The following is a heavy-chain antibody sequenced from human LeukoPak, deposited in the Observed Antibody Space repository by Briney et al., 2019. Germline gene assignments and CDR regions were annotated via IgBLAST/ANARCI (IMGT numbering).Heavy chain of an antibody. V-gene: IGHV4-4*07. CDR3: ARAPPKNYDFWSGYHPFDY. CDR1: GGSISSYY. J-gene: IGHJ4*02. CDR2: IYTSGST. D-gene: IGHD3-3*01. Sequence: PSETLSLTCTVSGGSISSYYWSWIRQPAGKGLEWIGRIYTSGSTNYNPSLKSRVTMSVDTSKNQFSLKLSSVIAADTAVYYCARAPPKNYDFWSGYHPFDYWGQGTLVTVSS.